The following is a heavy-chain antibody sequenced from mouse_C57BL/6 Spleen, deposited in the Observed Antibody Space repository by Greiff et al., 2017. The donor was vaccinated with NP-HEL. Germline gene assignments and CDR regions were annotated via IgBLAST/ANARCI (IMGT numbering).Heavy chain of an antibody. V-gene: IGHV1-85*01. D-gene: IGHD1-1*01. CDR2: IYPRDGST. CDR1: GYTFTSYD. CDR3: ARSHYYGSSRYAMDY. J-gene: IGHJ4*01. Sequence: QVQLKESGPELVKPGASVKLSCKASGYTFTSYDINWVKQRPGQGLEWIGWIYPRDGSTKYNEKFKGKATLTVDTSSSTAYMELHSLTSEDSAVYFCARSHYYGSSRYAMDYWGQGTSVTVSS.